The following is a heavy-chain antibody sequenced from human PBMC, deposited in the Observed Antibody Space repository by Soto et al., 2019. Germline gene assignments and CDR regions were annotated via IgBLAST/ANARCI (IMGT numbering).Heavy chain of an antibody. CDR1: GGSFSGYY. CDR2: VNHSGST. D-gene: IGHD4-17*01. J-gene: IGHJ4*02. CDR3: ARMTTVIDY. V-gene: IGHV4-34*01. Sequence: SETLCLTCAVYGGSFSGYYWTWIRQPPGKGLEWIGEVNHSGSTNYNVSLKSRVTISVDTSKNQFSLQLSSVTAADTAVYYCARMTTVIDYWGQGTLVTVSS.